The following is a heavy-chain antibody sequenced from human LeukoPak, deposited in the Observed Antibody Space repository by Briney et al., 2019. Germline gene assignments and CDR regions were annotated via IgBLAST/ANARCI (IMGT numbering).Heavy chain of an antibody. D-gene: IGHD2-2*02. Sequence: GGSLRLSCAASGFTFSYYWMSWVRQAPGKGLEWVANIKQDGSEKYYVDSVKGRFTISRDNAKNSLDLQMNSLRGEDTAVYYCARDGPEGFAATPVDFDYWGQGTLVTVSS. J-gene: IGHJ4*02. V-gene: IGHV3-7*01. CDR3: ARDGPEGFAATPVDFDY. CDR1: GFTFSYYW. CDR2: IKQDGSEK.